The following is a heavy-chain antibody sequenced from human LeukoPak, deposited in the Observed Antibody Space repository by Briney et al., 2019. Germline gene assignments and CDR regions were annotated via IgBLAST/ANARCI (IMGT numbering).Heavy chain of an antibody. CDR3: ARDGAAAGTLRYYYFDY. J-gene: IGHJ4*02. D-gene: IGHD6-13*01. Sequence: PSETLSLTCTVSGGSISSYYWSWIRQPPGKGLEWIGYIYYSGSTNYNPSLKSRVTISVDTSKNQFSLKLSSVTAADTAVYYCARDGAAAGTLRYYYFDYWGREPWSPSPQ. CDR1: GGSISSYY. CDR2: IYYSGST. V-gene: IGHV4-59*12.